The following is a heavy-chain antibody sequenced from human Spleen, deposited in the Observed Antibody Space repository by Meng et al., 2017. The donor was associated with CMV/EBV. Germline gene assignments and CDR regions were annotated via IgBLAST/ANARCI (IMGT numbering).Heavy chain of an antibody. J-gene: IGHJ6*02. CDR3: AKEGASTPHYYYGMDV. CDR1: GFTFSSYA. CDR2: IYSGGSST. D-gene: IGHD2-2*01. V-gene: IGHV3-23*03. Sequence: GESLKISCAASGFTFSSYAMSWVRQAPGKGLEWVSIIYSGGSSTYYADSVKGRFTISRDNSKNTLYLQMNSLRAEDTAVYYCAKEGASTPHYYYGMDVWGQGTTVTVSS.